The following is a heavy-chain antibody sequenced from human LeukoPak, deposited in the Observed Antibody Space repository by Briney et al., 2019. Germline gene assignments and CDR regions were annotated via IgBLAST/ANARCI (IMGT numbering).Heavy chain of an antibody. Sequence: SETLSLTCTVSGGSISSYYWSRIRQPPGKGLEWIGYIYYSGSTDYNPSLKSRVTISVDMSKNQFSLKLSSVTAADTAVYYCASVNYSFDYWGQGTLVTVSS. V-gene: IGHV4-59*08. CDR3: ASVNYSFDY. J-gene: IGHJ4*02. CDR2: IYYSGST. D-gene: IGHD1-26*01. CDR1: GGSISSYY.